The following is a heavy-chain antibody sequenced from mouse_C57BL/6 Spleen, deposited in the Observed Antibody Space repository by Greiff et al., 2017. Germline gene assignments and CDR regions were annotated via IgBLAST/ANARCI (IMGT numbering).Heavy chain of an antibody. Sequence: QVQLKQSGAELVKPGASVKISCKASGYAFSSYWMNWVKQRPGKGLEWIGQIYPGDGDTNYNGKFKGKATLTADKSSSTAYMQLSSLTSEDSAVYFCARDGSSYVGYFDVWGTGTTVTVSS. CDR1: GYAFSSYW. CDR3: ARDGSSYVGYFDV. J-gene: IGHJ1*03. V-gene: IGHV1-80*01. D-gene: IGHD1-1*01. CDR2: IYPGDGDT.